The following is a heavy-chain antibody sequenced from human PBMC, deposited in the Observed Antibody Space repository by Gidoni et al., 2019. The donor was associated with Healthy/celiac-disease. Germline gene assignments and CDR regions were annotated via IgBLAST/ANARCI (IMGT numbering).Heavy chain of an antibody. J-gene: IGHJ4*02. CDR3: VGQIAARDY. CDR1: GGTFSSYA. D-gene: IGHD6-6*01. Sequence: VQLVQSGAEVTKPGSSVKVSCKASGGTFSSYAISWVRQAPGQGLEWMGGIFPLFGTSNYAQKFQGRVTITADKSTSTADMELSSLRSEDTAVYYCVGQIAARDYWGQGTLVTVSS. V-gene: IGHV1-69*06. CDR2: IFPLFGTS.